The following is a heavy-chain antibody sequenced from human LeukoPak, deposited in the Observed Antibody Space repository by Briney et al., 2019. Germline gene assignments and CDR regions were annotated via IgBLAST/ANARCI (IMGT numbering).Heavy chain of an antibody. J-gene: IGHJ4*02. V-gene: IGHV3-23*01. Sequence: PGGSLRLSCAASGFTFSSYAMSWVRQAPGKGLEWVSGISGGGGTTYYADPVKGRFSISRDKSKNTLYLQMNSLRAEDTAVYYCAKSMQFTGNANDYWGQGTLVTVSS. CDR1: GFTFSSYA. CDR3: AKSMQFTGNANDY. CDR2: ISGGGGTT. D-gene: IGHD2-8*02.